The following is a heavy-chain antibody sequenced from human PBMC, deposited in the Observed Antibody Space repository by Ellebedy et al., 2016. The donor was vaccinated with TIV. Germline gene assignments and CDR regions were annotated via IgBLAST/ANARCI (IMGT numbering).Heavy chain of an antibody. CDR1: GFTFSSYS. CDR2: IYSGGST. J-gene: IGHJ4*02. D-gene: IGHD6-19*01. V-gene: IGHV3-53*04. Sequence: PGGSLRLSCAASGFTFSSYSMNWVRQAPGKGLEWVSVIYSGGSTYYADSVKGRFTISRHNSKNTLYLQMNSLRAEDTAVYYCASGNSSGFYYFDYWGQGTLVTVSS. CDR3: ASGNSSGFYYFDY.